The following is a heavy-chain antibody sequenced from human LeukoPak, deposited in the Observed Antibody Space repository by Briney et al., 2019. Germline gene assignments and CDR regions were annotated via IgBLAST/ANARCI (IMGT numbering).Heavy chain of an antibody. CDR3: ARDDGSGGISGAFDI. D-gene: IGHD6-19*01. CDR2: IYYSGST. CDR1: GGSISSSSYY. J-gene: IGHJ3*02. V-gene: IGHV4-39*07. Sequence: TPSETLSLTCTVSGGSISSSSYYWGWIRQPPGKGLEWIGSIYYSGSTYYSPSLKSRVTISVDTSKNQFSLKLSSVTAADTAVYYCARDDGSGGISGAFDIWGQGTMVTVSS.